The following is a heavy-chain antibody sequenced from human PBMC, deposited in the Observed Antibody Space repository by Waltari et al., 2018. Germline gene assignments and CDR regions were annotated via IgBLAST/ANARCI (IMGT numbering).Heavy chain of an antibody. CDR2: IKHDGTGT. J-gene: IGHJ4*02. D-gene: IGHD3-22*01. V-gene: IGHV3-74*01. CDR3: GRGYNDRRLDY. CDR1: GFTFGNYW. Sequence: EVQLVESGGGLVQPGGSLRPSCEVSGFTFGNYWMHWVRQVPGKGLVWVSRIKHDGTGTIYADSVQGRFTISRDNGKNTLYLQMNSLRGEDTAVYFCGRGYNDRRLDYWGQGTLVTVSS.